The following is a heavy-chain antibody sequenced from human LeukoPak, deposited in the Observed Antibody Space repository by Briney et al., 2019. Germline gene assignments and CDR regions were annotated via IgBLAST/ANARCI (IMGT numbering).Heavy chain of an antibody. CDR1: GYTFTSYG. J-gene: IGHJ3*02. CDR2: ISAYNGNT. Sequence: GASVKVSCKASGYTFTSYGISWVRQAPGQGLEWMGWISAYNGNTNYAQKLQGRVTMTTDTSTSTAYMELRSLRSDDTAVYYCARDLYSSKTNDAFVIWGRGTMVTVSS. V-gene: IGHV1-18*01. D-gene: IGHD6-13*01. CDR3: ARDLYSSKTNDAFVI.